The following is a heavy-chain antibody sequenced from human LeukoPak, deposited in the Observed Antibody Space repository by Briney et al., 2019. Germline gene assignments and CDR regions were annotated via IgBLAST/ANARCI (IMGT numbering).Heavy chain of an antibody. CDR3: ARLEGSVLLWFGEPLNWFDP. CDR2: IYYSGST. CDR1: GGSISSSSYY. Sequence: PSETLSLTCTVSGGSISSSSYYWGWIRQPPGKGLEWIGSIYYSGSTYYNPSLKSRVTISVDTSKNQFSLKLSSVTAADTAVYYCARLEGSVLLWFGEPLNWFDPWGQGTLVTVSS. J-gene: IGHJ5*02. V-gene: IGHV4-39*01. D-gene: IGHD3-10*01.